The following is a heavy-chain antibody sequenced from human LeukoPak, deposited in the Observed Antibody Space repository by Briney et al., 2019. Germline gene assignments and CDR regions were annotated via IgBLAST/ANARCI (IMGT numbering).Heavy chain of an antibody. CDR1: GFSFNSYW. D-gene: IGHD3-10*01. V-gene: IGHV5-51*01. J-gene: IGHJ5*02. Sequence: RGESLKISCKGSGFSFNSYWIAWVRQMPGKGLEWMGIIYPGDSDTRYSPSFQGQVTISADKSISTAYLQWSSLKASDTAMYYCARIIYYGSGVAPGNWFDPWGQGTLVTVSS. CDR3: ARIIYYGSGVAPGNWFDP. CDR2: IYPGDSDT.